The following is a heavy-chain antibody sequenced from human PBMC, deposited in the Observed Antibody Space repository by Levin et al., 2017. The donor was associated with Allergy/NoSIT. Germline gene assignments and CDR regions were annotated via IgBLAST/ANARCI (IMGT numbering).Heavy chain of an antibody. V-gene: IGHV3-49*03. CDR3: SGYCSGGSCQSYHGWFDP. CDR2: IRSKAYGGTT. Sequence: GGSLRLSCTASGFTFGDYAMSWFRQAPGKGLEWVGFIRSKAYGGTTEYAASVKGRFTISRDDSKSIAYLQMNSLKTEDTAVYYCSGYCSGGSCQSYHGWFDPWGQGTLVTVSS. D-gene: IGHD2-15*01. CDR1: GFTFGDYA. J-gene: IGHJ5*02.